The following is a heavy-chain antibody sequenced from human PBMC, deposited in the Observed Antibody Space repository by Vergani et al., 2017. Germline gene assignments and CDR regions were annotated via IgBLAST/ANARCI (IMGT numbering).Heavy chain of an antibody. D-gene: IGHD3-3*01. CDR3: AKDWHDDFWSGYWYYYYYSMDV. V-gene: IGHV3-23*01. Sequence: EVQLLESGGGLVQPGGSLRLSCAASGFTFSSYAMSWVRQAPGKGLEWVSAIRGSGGSTYYADSVKGRFTISRDNAKNSLYMQLNSLRAEDTAVYYCAKDWHDDFWSGYWYYYYYSMDVWGQGTTVTVSS. J-gene: IGHJ6*02. CDR2: IRGSGGST. CDR1: GFTFSSYA.